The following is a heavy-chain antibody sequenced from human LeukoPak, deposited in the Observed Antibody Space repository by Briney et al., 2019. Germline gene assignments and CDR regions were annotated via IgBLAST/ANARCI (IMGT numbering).Heavy chain of an antibody. Sequence: PSETLSLTCTVSGGSISSGGYYWSWIRQHPGKGLEWIGYIYYSGSTYYNPSLRSRVTISVDTSKNQFSLNLSPVTAADTAVYYCARGGEKAWLHLAYWGQGALVTVSS. CDR1: GGSISSGGYY. CDR2: IYYSGST. CDR3: ARGGEKAWLHLAY. D-gene: IGHD5-24*01. V-gene: IGHV4-31*03. J-gene: IGHJ4*02.